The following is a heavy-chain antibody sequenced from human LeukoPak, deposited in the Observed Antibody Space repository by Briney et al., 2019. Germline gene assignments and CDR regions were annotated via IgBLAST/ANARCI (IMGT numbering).Heavy chain of an antibody. J-gene: IGHJ5*02. CDR3: ARQHSYCSGGSCYSYWFDP. V-gene: IGHV5-10-1*01. Sequence: GESLKISCKGSGYSFTSYWISWVRQMPGKGVEWMGRIDPSDSYPNYSPSFQGHVTISADKSISTAYLQWSSLKASDTAMYYCARQHSYCSGGSCYSYWFDPWGQGTLVTVSS. D-gene: IGHD2-15*01. CDR1: GYSFTSYW. CDR2: IDPSDSYP.